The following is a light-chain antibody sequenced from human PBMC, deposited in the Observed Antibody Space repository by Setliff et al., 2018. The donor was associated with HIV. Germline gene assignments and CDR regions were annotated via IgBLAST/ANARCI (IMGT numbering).Light chain of an antibody. V-gene: IGLV2-14*01. CDR1: SRDVGGYNY. CDR2: EVR. CDR3: SSYAITNTLP. J-gene: IGLJ1*01. Sequence: QSALAQPAYVSGSPGQSITISCTGTSRDVGGYNYVSWYQQHPGKAPKLIIYEVRNRPSGVSNRFTGSKSCNTASLTISGLQAEDEADYYCSSYAITNTLPFGTGTKVTVL.